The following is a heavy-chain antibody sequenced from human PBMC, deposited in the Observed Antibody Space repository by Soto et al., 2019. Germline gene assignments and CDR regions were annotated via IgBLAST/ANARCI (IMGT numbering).Heavy chain of an antibody. J-gene: IGHJ6*02. V-gene: IGHV3-21*01. Sequence: GGSLRLSCAASGITFNSYSMNWVRQAPGKGLEWVSSISSVSTYIYYADSVKGRFTISRDNAKNSLYLQMNSLRAEDTAVYYCARDGSGSYYNEYYYYGMDVWGQGTTVTVSS. D-gene: IGHD3-10*01. CDR1: GITFNSYS. CDR2: ISSVSTYI. CDR3: ARDGSGSYYNEYYYYGMDV.